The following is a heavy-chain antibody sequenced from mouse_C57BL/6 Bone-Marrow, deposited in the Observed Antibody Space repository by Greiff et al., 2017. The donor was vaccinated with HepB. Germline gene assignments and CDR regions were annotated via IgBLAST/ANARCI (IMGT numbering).Heavy chain of an antibody. CDR3: ARRGYHSNPYYFDY. D-gene: IGHD2-5*01. Sequence: QVQLQQSGPELVKPGASVKISCKASGYAFSSSWMNWVKQRPGKGLEWIGRIYPGDGDTNYNGKFKGKATLTADKSSSTAYMQLSSLTSEDSSVYFCARRGYHSNPYYFDYWGQGTTPTVSS. CDR1: GYAFSSSW. CDR2: IYPGDGDT. V-gene: IGHV1-82*01. J-gene: IGHJ2*01.